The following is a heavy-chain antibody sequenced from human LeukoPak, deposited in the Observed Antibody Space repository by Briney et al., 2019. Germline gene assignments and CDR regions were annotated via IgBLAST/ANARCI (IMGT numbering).Heavy chain of an antibody. V-gene: IGHV4-34*01. CDR2: INHSGST. CDR3: ARASGTYDFWSGYYKGNAFDI. Sequence: PSETLSLTCAVYGGSFSGYYWSWIRQPPGKGLEWIGEINHSGSTNYNPSLKSRVTISVDTSKNQFSLKLSSVTAADTAVYYCARASGTYDFWSGYYKGNAFDIWGQGTMVTVSS. D-gene: IGHD3-3*01. J-gene: IGHJ3*02. CDR1: GGSFSGYY.